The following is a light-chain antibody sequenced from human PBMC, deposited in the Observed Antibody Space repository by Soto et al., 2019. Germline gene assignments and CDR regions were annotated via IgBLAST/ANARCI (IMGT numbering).Light chain of an antibody. J-gene: IGLJ2*01. CDR2: RNN. CDR1: SSNIGSNY. V-gene: IGLV1-47*01. Sequence: QSVLTQPPSASGTPEQRVTISCSGSSSNIGSNYVYWYQQLPGTAPKLLIYRNNQQPSGVPDRFSGSKSGTSASLAISGLRSEDEADYYCAAWDDSLSGVVFGGGTKLTVL. CDR3: AAWDDSLSGVV.